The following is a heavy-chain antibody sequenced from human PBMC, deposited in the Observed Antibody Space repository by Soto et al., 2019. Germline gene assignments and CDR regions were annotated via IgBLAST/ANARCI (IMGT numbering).Heavy chain of an antibody. CDR3: TTEGDYDFWSGHVRGTKYYYYGMDV. D-gene: IGHD3-3*01. Sequence: EVQLVESGGGLVKPGGSLRLSCAASGFTFSNAWMNWVRQAPGKGLEWVGRIKSKTDGGTTDYAAPVKGRFTISRDDSKNTLYLQMNSLKTEDTVVYYCTTEGDYDFWSGHVRGTKYYYYGMDVWGQGTTVTVSS. CDR2: IKSKTDGGTT. V-gene: IGHV3-15*07. J-gene: IGHJ6*02. CDR1: GFTFSNAW.